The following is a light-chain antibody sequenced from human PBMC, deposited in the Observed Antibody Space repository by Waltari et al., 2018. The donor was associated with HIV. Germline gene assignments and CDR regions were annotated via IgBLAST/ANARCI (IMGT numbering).Light chain of an antibody. CDR2: RND. J-gene: IGLJ6*01. V-gene: IGLV1-47*01. Sequence: QSGLSQPPSTSRPPGQRVVISCSGRSSTVGKNYVSWFQQVSGAAPRLLIYRNDRRPSGVPDRFTAAKSGTSASLVISGLRSDDEAEYFCASWDDALSSWLFGGGTRLTVL. CDR1: SSTVGKNY. CDR3: ASWDDALSSWL.